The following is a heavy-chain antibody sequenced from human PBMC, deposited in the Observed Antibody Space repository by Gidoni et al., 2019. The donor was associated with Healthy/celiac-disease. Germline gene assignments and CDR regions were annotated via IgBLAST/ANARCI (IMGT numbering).Heavy chain of an antibody. V-gene: IGHV4-34*01. D-gene: IGHD3-16*01. J-gene: IGHJ5*02. CDR2: INHSGST. Sequence: QVQLQQWGAGLLKPSETLSLTCAVYGGSFSGYYWSWIRQPPGKGLEWIGEINHSGSTNYNPSLKSRVTISVDTSKNQFSLKLSSVTAADTAVYYCALGGTFGGWFDPWGQGTLVTVSS. CDR1: GGSFSGYY. CDR3: ALGGTFGGWFDP.